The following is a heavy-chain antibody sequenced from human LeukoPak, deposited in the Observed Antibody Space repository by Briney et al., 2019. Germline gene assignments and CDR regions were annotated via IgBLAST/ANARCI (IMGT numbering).Heavy chain of an antibody. V-gene: IGHV4-59*08. CDR2: IYYSGST. D-gene: IGHD3-10*01. CDR1: GGSISSYY. CDR3: ARVFSSPPPPRGLYYYYYMDV. Sequence: SETLSLTCTVSGGSISSYYWSWIRQPPGKGLEWIGYIYYSGSTNYNPSLKSRVTISVDTSKNQFSLKLSSVTAADTAVYYCARVFSSPPPPRGLYYYYYMDVWGKGTTVTVSS. J-gene: IGHJ6*03.